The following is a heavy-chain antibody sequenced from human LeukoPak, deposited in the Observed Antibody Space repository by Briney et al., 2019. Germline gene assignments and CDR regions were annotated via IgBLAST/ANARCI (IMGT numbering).Heavy chain of an antibody. CDR3: ARVDNYYDSSGYLSSYAYHFDY. CDR2: ISSSSCYI. Sequence: GGSLRLSCAASGFTFSSYSMNWVRQAPGKGLEWVSSISSSSCYIYYADSVKGRFTISRDNAKISLYLQMNSLRAEDTAVYYCARVDNYYDSSGYLSSYAYHFDYWGQGTLVTVSS. J-gene: IGHJ4*02. V-gene: IGHV3-21*01. CDR1: GFTFSSYS. D-gene: IGHD3-22*01.